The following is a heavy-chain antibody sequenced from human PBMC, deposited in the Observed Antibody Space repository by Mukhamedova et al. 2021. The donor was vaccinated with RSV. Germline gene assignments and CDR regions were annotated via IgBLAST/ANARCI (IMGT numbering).Heavy chain of an antibody. Sequence: GLVWLSRIESDGTILAYADSVKGRFIISRDNAKNTLYLQMNSLTAEDTAVYYCATNWFDPWGQGTLVTVSS. J-gene: IGHJ5*02. V-gene: IGHV3-74*03. CDR2: IESDGTIL. CDR3: ATNWFDP.